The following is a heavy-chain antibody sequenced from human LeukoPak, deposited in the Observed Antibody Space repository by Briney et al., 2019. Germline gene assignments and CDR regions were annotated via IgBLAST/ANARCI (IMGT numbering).Heavy chain of an antibody. V-gene: IGHV4-34*01. J-gene: IGHJ6*04. D-gene: IGHD3-9*01. CDR1: GGSFSGYY. CDR3: ARGLRYFDWFYYYGMDV. Sequence: PSETLSLTCAVYGGSFSGYYWSWLRQPPGKGLEWIGEINHSGSTNYNPSLKSRVTISVDTSKNQFSLKLSSVTAADTAVYYCARGLRYFDWFYYYGMDVWGKGTTVTVSS. CDR2: INHSGST.